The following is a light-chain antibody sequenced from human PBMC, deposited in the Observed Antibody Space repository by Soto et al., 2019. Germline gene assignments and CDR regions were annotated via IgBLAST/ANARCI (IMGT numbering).Light chain of an antibody. Sequence: EIVLTQSPGTLSLSPGERASLSCSASHSVSSSYLAWYQQKPGQAPRLLIYGASSRATGIPDRFSGSGSGTDFTLTISRLEPEDFAVYYCQQYGSSRITFGQGTRLEIK. CDR1: HSVSSSY. J-gene: IGKJ5*01. CDR3: QQYGSSRIT. CDR2: GAS. V-gene: IGKV3-20*01.